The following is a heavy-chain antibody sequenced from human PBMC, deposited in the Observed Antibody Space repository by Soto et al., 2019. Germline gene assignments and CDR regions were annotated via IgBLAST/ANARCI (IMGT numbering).Heavy chain of an antibody. CDR1: GASISSGDYY. D-gene: IGHD3-10*01. V-gene: IGHV4-30-4*01. J-gene: IGHJ5*02. CDR3: AREYYGSGSYYRQSDP. CDR2: IYYSGST. Sequence: NPSETLSLTCTVSGASISSGDYYWICIRQPPGKGLEWIGYIYYSGSTYYNPSLQSRVTISVATSKNPFSLKLSAVTAADTAVYYCAREYYGSGSYYRQSDPWGQGTLVTVSS.